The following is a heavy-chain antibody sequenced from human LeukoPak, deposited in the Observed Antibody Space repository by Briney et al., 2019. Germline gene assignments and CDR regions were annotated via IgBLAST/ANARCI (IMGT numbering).Heavy chain of an antibody. Sequence: GGSLRLSCAASGFTFSSYAMHWVRQAPGKGLEWVAVISYDGSNKYYADSVKGRFTISRDNSKNTLYLQMNSLRAADTAVYYCASLTPYEQWNYYFDYWGQGTLVTVSS. V-gene: IGHV3-30*04. D-gene: IGHD1/OR15-1a*01. J-gene: IGHJ4*02. CDR3: ASLTPYEQWNYYFDY. CDR1: GFTFSSYA. CDR2: ISYDGSNK.